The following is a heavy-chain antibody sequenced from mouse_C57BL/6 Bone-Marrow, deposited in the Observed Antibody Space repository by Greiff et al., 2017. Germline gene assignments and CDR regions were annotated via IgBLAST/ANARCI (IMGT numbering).Heavy chain of an antibody. CDR1: GYTFTSYW. Sequence: QVQLQQPGAELVKPGASVKVSCKASGYTFTSYWMPWVKQRPGQGLEWIGRIHPSDSDTNYNQKFKGKATLTVDKSSSTAYMQLSSLTSEYSAVYYCAIVYGYYYAMDYWGQGTSVTVSS. J-gene: IGHJ4*01. D-gene: IGHD1-1*02. CDR3: AIVYGYYYAMDY. CDR2: IHPSDSDT. V-gene: IGHV1-74*01.